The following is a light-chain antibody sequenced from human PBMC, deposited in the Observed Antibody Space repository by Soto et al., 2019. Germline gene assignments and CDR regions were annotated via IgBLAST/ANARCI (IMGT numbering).Light chain of an antibody. V-gene: IGKV1-27*01. J-gene: IGKJ1*01. CDR3: QKYSSAPQT. CDR1: QGISNY. Sequence: DIQMTQSPSSLSASVGDRVTITCRASQGISNYLAWYQQKPGGVPNLLIYGASTLQSGVPSRFGGSGSGTDFTHTISNLQPEDVATYYCQKYSSAPQTFGQGTKV. CDR2: GAS.